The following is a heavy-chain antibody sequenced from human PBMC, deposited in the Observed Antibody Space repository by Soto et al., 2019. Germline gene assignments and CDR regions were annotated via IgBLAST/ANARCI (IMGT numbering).Heavy chain of an antibody. Sequence: GASLKISCKGSGYNFAGYWIAWVRQMPGKGLELMGIIYPSDSDNRYRPSFQGQVTISADKSISSAYLQWSSLRASDTAMYYCARGGVSTRTFDYWGEGPPVTVSA. D-gene: IGHD3-3*01. J-gene: IGHJ4*02. CDR3: ARGGVSTRTFDY. V-gene: IGHV5-51*01. CDR1: GYNFAGYW. CDR2: IYPSDSDN.